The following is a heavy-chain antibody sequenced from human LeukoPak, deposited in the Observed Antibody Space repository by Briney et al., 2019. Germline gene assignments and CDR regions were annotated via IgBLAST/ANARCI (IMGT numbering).Heavy chain of an antibody. D-gene: IGHD6-19*01. J-gene: IGHJ4*02. CDR2: ISGSDGST. CDR1: GFTFSSYA. V-gene: IGHV3-23*01. CDR3: AKMGRGSGWYGGYYFDY. Sequence: PGGSLRLSCAASGFTFSSYAMSWVRQAPGKGLEWVSAISGSDGSTYYADSVKGRFTISRDNSKNTLYLQMNSLRAEDTAVYYCAKMGRGSGWYGGYYFDYWAREPWSPSPQ.